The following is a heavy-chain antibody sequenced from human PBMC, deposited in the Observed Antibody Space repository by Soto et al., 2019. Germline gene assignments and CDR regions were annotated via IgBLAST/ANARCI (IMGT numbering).Heavy chain of an antibody. CDR3: ARGPCSGGSCYGRGDAFDI. CDR1: GFTVSSNY. J-gene: IGHJ3*02. V-gene: IGHV3-53*04. D-gene: IGHD2-15*01. CDR2: IYSGGST. Sequence: GGSLRLSCAASGFTVSSNYMSWVRQAPGKGLEWVSDIYSGGSTYYADSVKGRFTISRHNSKNTLYLQMNSLRAEDTAVYYCARGPCSGGSCYGRGDAFDIWGQGTMVTVSS.